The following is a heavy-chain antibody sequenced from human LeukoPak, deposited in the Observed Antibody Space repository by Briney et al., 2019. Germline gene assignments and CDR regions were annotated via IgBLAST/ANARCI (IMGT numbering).Heavy chain of an antibody. CDR2: IKHDGSEK. V-gene: IGHV3-7*05. CDR3: ARGDLYGSGRAEYYFDY. J-gene: IGHJ4*02. D-gene: IGHD3-10*01. CDR1: GFTFSTYW. Sequence: PGGSLRLSCAASGFTFSTYWMTWVRKAPGKGLEWVANIKHDGSEKYYVDSVKGRLTISRDNAKNSLYLQLNSVRAEDTAVYYCARGDLYGSGRAEYYFDYWGQGTLVTVSS.